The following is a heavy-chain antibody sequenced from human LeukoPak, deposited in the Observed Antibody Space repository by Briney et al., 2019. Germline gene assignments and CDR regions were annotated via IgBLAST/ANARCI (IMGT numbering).Heavy chain of an antibody. CDR2: ISGSGGST. CDR3: AKDKRIVYSSGCGY. J-gene: IGHJ4*02. V-gene: IGHV3-23*01. Sequence: GGSLRISCAASGFTFSSYAMSWVRQAPGKGLEWGSAISGSGGSTYYADSVKGRFTISRDNSKNTLYLQMNSLRAEDTAVYYCAKDKRIVYSSGCGYWGQGTLVTVSS. CDR1: GFTFSSYA. D-gene: IGHD6-19*01.